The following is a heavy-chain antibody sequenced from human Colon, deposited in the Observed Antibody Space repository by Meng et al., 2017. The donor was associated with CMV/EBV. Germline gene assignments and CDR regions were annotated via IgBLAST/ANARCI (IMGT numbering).Heavy chain of an antibody. J-gene: IGHJ6*02. Sequence: GSLRLSCGLSSGSLRDYYWSWIRQSPGKGLEWIGVINHFGSINYNPSVRSRVTFSVDKSKNQFSLKLISVTAADTAVYYCARSLSRYYFGMDVWGQGTTVTVSS. CDR2: INHFGSI. D-gene: IGHD3-16*01. CDR3: ARSLSRYYFGMDV. V-gene: IGHV4-34*01. CDR1: SGSLRDYY.